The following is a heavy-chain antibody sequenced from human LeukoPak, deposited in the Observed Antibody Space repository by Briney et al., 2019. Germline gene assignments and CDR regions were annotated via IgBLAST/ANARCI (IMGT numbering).Heavy chain of an antibody. CDR3: ASFYCSSTSCSHWGRRYFDY. CDR2: INPNSGGT. V-gene: IGHV1-2*02. J-gene: IGHJ4*02. D-gene: IGHD2-2*01. CDR1: GYTFTCYY. Sequence: ASVKVSCKASGYTFTCYYMHWVRQAPGQGLEWMGWINPNSGGTNYAQKFQGRVTMTRDTSISTAYMELSRLRSDDTAVYYCASFYCSSTSCSHWGRRYFDYWGQGTLVTVSS.